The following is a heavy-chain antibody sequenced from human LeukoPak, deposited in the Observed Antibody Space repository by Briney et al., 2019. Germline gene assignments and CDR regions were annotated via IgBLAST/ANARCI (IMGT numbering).Heavy chain of an antibody. V-gene: IGHV4-59*08. CDR2: IYYTGRT. Sequence: PSETLSLTCTVSAGSISGYYWTWIRQPPGKGLEWIGYIYYTGRTNYNPSLKSRVTISVDTSKNQFSLKLSSVTAADTAVYYCARHKLSLVGATDYWGQGTLVTVSS. D-gene: IGHD1-26*01. CDR1: AGSISGYY. J-gene: IGHJ4*02. CDR3: ARHKLSLVGATDY.